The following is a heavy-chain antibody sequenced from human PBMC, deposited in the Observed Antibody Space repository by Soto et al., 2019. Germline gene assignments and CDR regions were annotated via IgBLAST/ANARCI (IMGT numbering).Heavy chain of an antibody. CDR2: IYYSGST. CDR3: ARTPLFAY. CDR1: GGSISSYY. V-gene: IGHV4-59*01. J-gene: IGHJ4*02. Sequence: QVQLQESGPGLVKPSETLSLTCTVSGGSISSYYWSWIRQPPGKGLEWIGYIYYSGSTNYNPSLKSRVTISVDTSKNQFSLKLSSVTAADTAVYYCARTPLFAYWGQGTLVTVSS.